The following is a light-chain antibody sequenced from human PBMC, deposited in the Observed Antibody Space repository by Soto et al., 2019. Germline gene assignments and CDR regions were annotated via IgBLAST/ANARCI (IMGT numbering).Light chain of an antibody. CDR1: QSISSY. Sequence: DIQMSQTQSSLSASVGDRVTITCRASQSISSYLNWYQQKPGKAPKLLIYEASSLQSGVPSRFSGSGSGTDFTLTINSLQPEDFATYYCQQSYSTLLTFGGGTKVDIK. CDR3: QQSYSTLLT. V-gene: IGKV1-39*01. J-gene: IGKJ4*01. CDR2: EAS.